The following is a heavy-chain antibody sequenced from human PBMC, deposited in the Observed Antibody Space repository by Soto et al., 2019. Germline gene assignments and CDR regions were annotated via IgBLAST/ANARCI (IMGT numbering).Heavy chain of an antibody. CDR1: GYTLNNYG. CDR3: ARDSGNFGVWAYCFDN. Sequence: QVQLVQSGAEVKKPGASVKVSCKASGYTLNNYGISWVRQAPGQGLAWMGWISGYNGDTDYAHNFKGRLTMTTDTPTSTAYRERRSLTSDDTAVFCVARDSGNFGVWAYCFDNWGQGTLITVSS. V-gene: IGHV1-18*01. D-gene: IGHD4-17*01. J-gene: IGHJ4*02. CDR2: ISGYNGDT.